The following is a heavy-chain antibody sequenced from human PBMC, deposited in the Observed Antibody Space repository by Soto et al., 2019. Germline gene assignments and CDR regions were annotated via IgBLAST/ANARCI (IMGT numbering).Heavy chain of an antibody. CDR1: GGTFSSYA. Sequence: QVQLVQSGAEVKKPGSSVKVSCKASGGTFSSYAISWVRQAPGQVLEWMGGIIPIFGTANYAQKFQGRVTITADESTTTGDRDPSSLRPEDTAVYYCATQGLPNYYYNGMDVWGQGTTVTVSS. V-gene: IGHV1-69*12. CDR3: ATQGLPNYYYNGMDV. CDR2: IIPIFGTA. J-gene: IGHJ6*02. D-gene: IGHD5-18*01.